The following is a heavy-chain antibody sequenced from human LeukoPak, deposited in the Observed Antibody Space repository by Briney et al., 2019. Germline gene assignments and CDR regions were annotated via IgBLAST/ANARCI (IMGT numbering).Heavy chain of an antibody. D-gene: IGHD3-10*01. CDR1: GYSISSSYY. Sequence: SETLSLTCTVSGYSISSSYYWGWIRQPPGKGLEWIGSIYHSGSTYQNPSLKSRVTISVDTSKNQFSLKLSSVTAADTAVYYCARVTPLWFGELGGFDYWGQGIPVTVSS. J-gene: IGHJ4*02. CDR3: ARVTPLWFGELGGFDY. CDR2: IYHSGST. V-gene: IGHV4-38-2*02.